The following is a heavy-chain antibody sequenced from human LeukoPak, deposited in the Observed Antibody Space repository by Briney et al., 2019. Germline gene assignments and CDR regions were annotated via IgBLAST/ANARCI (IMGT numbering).Heavy chain of an antibody. J-gene: IGHJ4*02. Sequence: PSETLSLTCAVSGGSFSGYYWSWIRQPPGKGLEWIGEINHSGSTNYNPSLKSRVTISVDTSKNQFALKLSSVTAADTAVYYCARDSSWYDYWGQGTLVTVSS. CDR2: INHSGST. V-gene: IGHV4-34*01. CDR3: ARDSSWYDY. CDR1: GGSFSGYY. D-gene: IGHD6-13*01.